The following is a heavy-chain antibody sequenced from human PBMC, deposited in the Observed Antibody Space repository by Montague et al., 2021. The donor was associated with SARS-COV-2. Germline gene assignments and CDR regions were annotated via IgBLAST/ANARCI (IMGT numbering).Heavy chain of an antibody. CDR3: SRNAYNHYGLDV. CDR2: IDDCRTT. Sequence: SETLSLTCSVSGGSLSTYCCCWIRKPPGKGLELMGNIDDCRTTRYNPSLRRRTTISLDLTKNQFSLYLNSVTAADTAVYYCSRNAYNHYGLDVWGQGTTVTVSS. J-gene: IGHJ6*02. CDR1: GGSLSTYC. V-gene: IGHV4-59*08.